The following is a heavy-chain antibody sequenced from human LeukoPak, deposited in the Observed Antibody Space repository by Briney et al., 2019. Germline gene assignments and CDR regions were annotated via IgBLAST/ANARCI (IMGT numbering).Heavy chain of an antibody. J-gene: IGHJ4*02. CDR1: GFTFSSYA. CDR2: ISGSGGST. V-gene: IGHV3-23*01. CDR3: AKLGVYSYGACFDY. Sequence: GGSLRFSCAASGFTFSSYAMSWVRQAPGKGLEWVSAISGSGGSTYYADSVKGRFTISRDNSKNTLYLQMNSLRAEDTAVYYCAKLGVYSYGACFDYWGQGTLVTVSS. D-gene: IGHD5-18*01.